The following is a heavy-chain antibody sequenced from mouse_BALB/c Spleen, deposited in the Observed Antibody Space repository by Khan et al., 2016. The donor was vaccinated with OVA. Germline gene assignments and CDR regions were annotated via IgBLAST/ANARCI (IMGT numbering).Heavy chain of an antibody. CDR2: ISYSGST. D-gene: IGHD2-14*01. CDR1: GYSITSDYA. V-gene: IGHV3-2*02. Sequence: DVQLQESGPGLVKPSQSLSLTCTVTGYSITSDYAWNWIRQFPGNKLEWMGYISYSGSTSYNPSLKSRISITRETSKNQFCLQLNSVTTEDTATYYCARSGYYRYDTFAYWGQGTLVTVSA. CDR3: ARSGYYRYDTFAY. J-gene: IGHJ3*01.